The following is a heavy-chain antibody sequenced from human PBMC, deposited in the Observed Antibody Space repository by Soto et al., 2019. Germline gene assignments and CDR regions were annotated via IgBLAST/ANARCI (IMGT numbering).Heavy chain of an antibody. D-gene: IGHD4-17*01. CDR2: IKSKTDGGTT. J-gene: IGHJ3*02. Sequence: TGGSLRLSCAASGFTFSNAWMSWVRQAPGKGLEWVGRIKSKTDGGTTDYAAPVKGRFTISRDDSKNTLYLQMNSLKTEDTAVYYCTTSQTVTTFAFDIWGQGTMVTVSS. V-gene: IGHV3-15*01. CDR3: TTSQTVTTFAFDI. CDR1: GFTFSNAW.